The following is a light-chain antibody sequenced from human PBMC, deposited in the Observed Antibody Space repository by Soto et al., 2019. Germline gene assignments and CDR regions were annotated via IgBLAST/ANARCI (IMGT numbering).Light chain of an antibody. CDR2: DVS. V-gene: IGLV2-14*03. Sequence: QSALTQPASVSGSLGQSITISCTGTSIDVGGYNYVSWYQQHPGQAPKLLIYDVSHRPSGISYRFSGSKSGNTASLTISGLQGEDEADYYCSSYTGSAALVIFGGGTKLTVL. CDR3: SSYTGSAALVI. CDR1: SIDVGGYNY. J-gene: IGLJ2*01.